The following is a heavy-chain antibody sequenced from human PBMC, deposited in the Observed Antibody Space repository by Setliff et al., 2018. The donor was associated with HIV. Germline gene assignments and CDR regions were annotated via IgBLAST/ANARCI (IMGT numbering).Heavy chain of an antibody. V-gene: IGHV3-53*01. CDR2: IYTGGTT. D-gene: IGHD3-10*01. J-gene: IGHJ6*03. Sequence: PGGSLRLSCTASGFTVSSTYMNWVRQAPGKGLEWVSVIYTGGTTYYADSVKGRFTISRDNSKNTLYLQMNSLRAEDTAVYYCARDWGLDRGGGSMDVWGKGTTVTV. CDR3: ARDWGLDRGGGSMDV. CDR1: GFTVSSTY.